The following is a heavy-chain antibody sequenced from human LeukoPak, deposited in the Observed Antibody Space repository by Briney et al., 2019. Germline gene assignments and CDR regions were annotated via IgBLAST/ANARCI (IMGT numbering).Heavy chain of an antibody. CDR3: ARGPFNYGDYDVPFDY. D-gene: IGHD4-17*01. CDR1: GGSFSGYY. J-gene: IGHJ4*02. V-gene: IGHV4-34*01. CDR2: INHSGST. Sequence: PSETLSLTCAVYGGSFSGYYWSWIRQPPGKGLEWIGEINHSGSTNYNPSLKSRVTISVDTSKNQFSLKLSSVTAADTAVYYCARGPFNYGDYDVPFDYWGQGTLVTVSS.